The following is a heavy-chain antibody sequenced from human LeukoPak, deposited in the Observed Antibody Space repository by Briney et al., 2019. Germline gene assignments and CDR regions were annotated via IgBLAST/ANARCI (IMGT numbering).Heavy chain of an antibody. D-gene: IGHD6-19*01. CDR2: FSYNVHS. J-gene: IGHJ4*02. CDR1: GGSIRSYY. V-gene: IGHV4-59*01. Sequence: SETLSLTCSVSGGSIRSYYWSWIRQPPGKGLEWVGFFSYNVHSDYNPSLKSRVTISVDTSKNHFSLRLTSVTAADTAIYYCARVSVAGTGPDYWGQGTLVTVSS. CDR3: ARVSVAGTGPDY.